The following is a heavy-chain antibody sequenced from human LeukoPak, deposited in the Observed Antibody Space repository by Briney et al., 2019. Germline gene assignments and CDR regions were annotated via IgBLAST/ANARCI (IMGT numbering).Heavy chain of an antibody. Sequence: GGSLRLSCAASGFTFSDYYMSWIRQAPGKGLEWVSYISSSGSTIYYADSVKGRFTISRDNAKNSLYLQMNSLRAEDTAVYYCARDPIQLWSRANAFDIWGQGTMVTASS. CDR1: GFTFSDYY. CDR2: ISSSGSTI. V-gene: IGHV3-11*01. J-gene: IGHJ3*02. D-gene: IGHD5-18*01. CDR3: ARDPIQLWSRANAFDI.